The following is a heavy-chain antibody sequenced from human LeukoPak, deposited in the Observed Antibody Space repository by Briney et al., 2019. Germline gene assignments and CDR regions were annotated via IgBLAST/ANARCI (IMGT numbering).Heavy chain of an antibody. CDR3: ARQSSGYYYGWFDP. CDR2: IFYTGNT. J-gene: IGHJ5*02. V-gene: IGHV4-39*01. D-gene: IGHD3-22*01. CDR1: GGSILDSTYY. Sequence: PSETLSLTCTVSGGSILDSTYYWAWIRQPPGKGLEWIATIFYTGNTHYNPSLKSRVTMSVDTVKNQFSLNLNSVTAADTAVYYCARQSSGYYYGWFDPWGQGTLATVSS.